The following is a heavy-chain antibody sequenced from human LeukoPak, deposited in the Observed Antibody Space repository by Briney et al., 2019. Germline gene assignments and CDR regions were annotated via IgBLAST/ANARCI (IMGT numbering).Heavy chain of an antibody. V-gene: IGHV3-30*18. CDR2: ISYDGSNK. J-gene: IGHJ4*02. D-gene: IGHD3-22*01. CDR1: GFTFSSCG. Sequence: GRSLRLSCAASGFTFSSCGMHWVRQAPGKGLEWVAVISYDGSNKYYADSVKGRFTISRDNSKNTLYLQMNSLRAEDTAVYCAKAAVRSSGYYYFDYWGQGTLVTVSS. CDR3: AKAAVRSSGYYYFDY.